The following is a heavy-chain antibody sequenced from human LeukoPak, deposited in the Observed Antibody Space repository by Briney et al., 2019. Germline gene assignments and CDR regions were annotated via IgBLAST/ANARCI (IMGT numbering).Heavy chain of an antibody. CDR1: GYSISSGYY. CDR2: IYHSGST. J-gene: IGHJ4*02. V-gene: IGHV4-38-2*02. D-gene: IGHD3-22*01. CDR3: ARMYYYDSSGSPYFDY. Sequence: PSETLSLTCTVSGYSISSGYYWGWIRQPPGKGLEWIGSIYHSGSTYYNPSLKSRVTISVDTSKNQFSLKLSSVTAADTAVYYCARMYYYDSSGSPYFDYWGQGTLVTVSS.